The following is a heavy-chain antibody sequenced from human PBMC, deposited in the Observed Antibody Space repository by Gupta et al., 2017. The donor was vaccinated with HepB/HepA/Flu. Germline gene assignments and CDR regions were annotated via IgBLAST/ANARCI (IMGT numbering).Heavy chain of an antibody. V-gene: IGHV3-48*03. CDR2: ISANGDTI. D-gene: IGHD6-13*01. Sequence: EVQLVESGGGLVQPGGSLRLFCAASGFTFSSYELNWVRQAPGKGLEWVSHISANGDTIYEANSVKGRFTISRDNAKNSLYLEMNSLSVEDTAVYYCASSRWFYFDYWGQGTLVTVSS. J-gene: IGHJ4*02. CDR3: ASSRWFYFDY. CDR1: GFTFSSYE.